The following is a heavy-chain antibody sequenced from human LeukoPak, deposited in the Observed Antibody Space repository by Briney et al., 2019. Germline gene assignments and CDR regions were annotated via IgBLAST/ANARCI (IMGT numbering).Heavy chain of an antibody. CDR2: IIPILGIT. Sequence: ASVKVSCKASGGTFSSYAISWVRQAPGQGLEWMGRIIPILGITNYAQKFQGRVTITADKSTSTAYMELSSLRSEDTAVYYCATDGREAVAGPTDWHFDLWGRGTLVTVSS. D-gene: IGHD6-19*01. V-gene: IGHV1-69*04. CDR1: GGTFSSYA. CDR3: ATDGREAVAGPTDWHFDL. J-gene: IGHJ2*01.